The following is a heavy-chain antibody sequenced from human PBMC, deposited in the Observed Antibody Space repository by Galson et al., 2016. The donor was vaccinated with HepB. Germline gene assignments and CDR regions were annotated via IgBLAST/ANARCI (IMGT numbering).Heavy chain of an antibody. Sequence: SVKVSCKASGGGFTNYVFSWVRQAPGEGLEWMGTITPVLGTTLYAQKFQGRVTLTADDSTRTAYMDQSSLRSDDTAVYFCARASLTGAPRGYFFDVWGQGTLVTVSS. V-gene: IGHV1-69*11. CDR2: ITPVLGTT. CDR3: ARASLTGAPRGYFFDV. CDR1: GGGFTNYV. J-gene: IGHJ4*02. D-gene: IGHD1-20*01.